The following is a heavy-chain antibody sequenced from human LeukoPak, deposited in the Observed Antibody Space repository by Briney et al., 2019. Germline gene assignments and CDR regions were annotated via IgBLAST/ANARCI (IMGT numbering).Heavy chain of an antibody. CDR3: ARVIQRIGGYYYYMDV. V-gene: IGHV4-59*01. D-gene: IGHD5-18*01. CDR1: GGSISSYY. CDR2: IYYSGST. J-gene: IGHJ6*03. Sequence: SETLSLTCTVSGGSISSYYWSWIRQPPGKGLEWIGYIYYSGSTNYNPSLKSRVTISVDTSKNQFSLKLSSVTAADTAVYYCARVIQRIGGYYYYMDVWGKGTTVTVSS.